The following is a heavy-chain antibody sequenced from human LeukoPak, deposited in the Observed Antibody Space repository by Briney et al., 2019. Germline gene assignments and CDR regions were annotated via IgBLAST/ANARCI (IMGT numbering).Heavy chain of an antibody. CDR1: GFTFSSYA. J-gene: IGHJ4*02. Sequence: GGSLRLSCAASGFTFSSYALSWVRQAPGKGLEGFSAISGSGGSTYYADSVKGRFTISRDNSKNTLYLQMNSLRAEDTAVYYCAKVRSSGWYYFDYWGQGTLVTVSS. CDR3: AKVRSSGWYYFDY. D-gene: IGHD6-19*01. V-gene: IGHV3-23*01. CDR2: ISGSGGST.